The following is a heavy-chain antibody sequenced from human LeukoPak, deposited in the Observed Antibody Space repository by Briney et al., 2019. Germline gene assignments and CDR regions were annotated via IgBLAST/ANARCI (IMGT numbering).Heavy chain of an antibody. D-gene: IGHD3-22*01. Sequence: GESLKISCKGSGYSFTSYWIGWVRQMPGKGLEWMGIIYPGDSDTRYSPSFQGQVTISADKSISTAYLQWSSLKASDTAMYYCARRPYYYDSSGYYYFDYWGQGTLVTVSS. V-gene: IGHV5-51*01. CDR2: IYPGDSDT. CDR3: ARRPYYYDSSGYYYFDY. J-gene: IGHJ4*02. CDR1: GYSFTSYW.